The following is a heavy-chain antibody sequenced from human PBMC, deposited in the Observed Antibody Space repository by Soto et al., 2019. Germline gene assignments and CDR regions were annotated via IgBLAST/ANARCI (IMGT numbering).Heavy chain of an antibody. D-gene: IGHD3-10*01. Sequence: GASVKVSCKASGFTFTSSAVQWVRQARGQRLEWIGWTVVGSGNTNYAQKFQERVTITRDMSTSTAYMELSSLRSEDTAVYYCAAVDGYYYGSGSYYNAFDYWGQGTLVTVSS. CDR2: TVVGSGNT. J-gene: IGHJ4*02. CDR3: AAVDGYYYGSGSYYNAFDY. V-gene: IGHV1-58*01. CDR1: GFTFTSSA.